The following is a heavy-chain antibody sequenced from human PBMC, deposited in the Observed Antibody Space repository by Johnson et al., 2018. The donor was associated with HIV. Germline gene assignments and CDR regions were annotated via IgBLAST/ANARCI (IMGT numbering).Heavy chain of an antibody. D-gene: IGHD6-13*01. CDR3: ARATSASGTDNDAFDI. V-gene: IGHV3-23*04. CDR2: VTATGDST. Sequence: VLLVESGGGVVQPGRSLRLSCAASGFTFSSYAMHWVRQAPGKRLEWVSVVTATGDSTYYADSVKGRFTISRDNSKNQLYVQMNSLRAEDTAIYHCARATSASGTDNDAFDIWGQGTMVTVSS. CDR1: GFTFSSYA. J-gene: IGHJ3*02.